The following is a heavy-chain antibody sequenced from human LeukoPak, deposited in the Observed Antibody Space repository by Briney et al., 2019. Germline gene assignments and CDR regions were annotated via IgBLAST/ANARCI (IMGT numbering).Heavy chain of an antibody. D-gene: IGHD1-26*01. CDR3: ARKLLGRRAWDY. CDR2: ISSSSSYI. J-gene: IGHJ4*02. Sequence: GGSLRLSCAASGFTFSSYSMNWVRQAPGKGLEWVSSISSSSSYIYYADSVKGRFTISRDNAKNSLYLQMNSLRAEDTAVYYCARKLLGRRAWDYWGQGTLVTVSS. CDR1: GFTFSSYS. V-gene: IGHV3-21*01.